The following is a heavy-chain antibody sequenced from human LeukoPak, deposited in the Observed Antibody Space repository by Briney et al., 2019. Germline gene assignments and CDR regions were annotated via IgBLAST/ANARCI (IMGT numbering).Heavy chain of an antibody. Sequence: SETLSLTCTVSGGSFSSSPYYWGWIRQPPGKGLEWIGTISYSGSTYYNPSLKSRATISVDTSKNQFSLRLSSVTATDTAVYYCARVAFGGYSYGYVDFWGQGTLVTVSS. CDR1: GGSFSSSPYY. J-gene: IGHJ4*02. V-gene: IGHV4-39*01. CDR2: ISYSGST. D-gene: IGHD5-18*01. CDR3: ARVAFGGYSYGYVDF.